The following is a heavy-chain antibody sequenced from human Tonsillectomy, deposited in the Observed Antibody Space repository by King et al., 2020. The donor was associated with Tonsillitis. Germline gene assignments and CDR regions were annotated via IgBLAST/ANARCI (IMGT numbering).Heavy chain of an antibody. CDR1: GFTFSSYG. CDR2: IWYDGSNK. Sequence: VQLVESGGGVVQPGRSLRLSCAASGFTFSSYGMHWVRQAPGKGLEWVAVIWYDGSNKYYADSVKGRFTISRDNSKNTRYLQMNSLRAEDTAVYYCAREYSSSGGIDYWGQGTLVTVSS. D-gene: IGHD6-6*01. V-gene: IGHV3-33*08. J-gene: IGHJ4*02. CDR3: AREYSSSGGIDY.